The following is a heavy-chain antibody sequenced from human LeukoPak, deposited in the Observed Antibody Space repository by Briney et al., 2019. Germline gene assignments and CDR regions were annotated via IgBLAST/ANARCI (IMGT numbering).Heavy chain of an antibody. V-gene: IGHV3-53*01. J-gene: IGHJ2*01. D-gene: IGHD2-8*02. Sequence: GGSLRLSCAASGLTVSSNYMTWVRQAPGKGLESVSVIYNDGSTYYADSVKGQFTISRDNSKNTPYLQMNTLRAEDTAVYFCARGRLVKTVITYWYFDLWGRGTLVTVSS. CDR3: ARGRLVKTVITYWYFDL. CDR1: GLTVSSNY. CDR2: IYNDGST.